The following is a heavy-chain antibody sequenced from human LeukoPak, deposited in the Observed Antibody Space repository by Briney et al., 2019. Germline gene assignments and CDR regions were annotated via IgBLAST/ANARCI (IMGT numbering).Heavy chain of an antibody. D-gene: IGHD4-17*01. CDR2: IKFDGSHT. Sequence: SGGSVRLSCAASGFDFNNYYMSWVRQAPGKGLEWLANIKFDGSHTYYVDSVKGRFTISRDNAKNSLYLQMSSLRAEDTAVYYCTRDEGATVATYRFDFWGQGTLLTVSS. V-gene: IGHV3-7*01. CDR3: TRDEGATVATYRFDF. J-gene: IGHJ4*02. CDR1: GFDFNNYY.